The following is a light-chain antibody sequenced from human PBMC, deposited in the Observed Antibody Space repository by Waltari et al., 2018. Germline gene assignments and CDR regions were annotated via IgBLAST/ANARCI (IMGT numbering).Light chain of an antibody. Sequence: SYEVTQPPSVSVSPGQTARITCSGDALPNQYAYWYQQKPGQAPVLVIYKDTERPSGIPERFSGSSSGTTVTLTISGGQAEDEADYYCQSADSSGTYVVFGGGTKLTVL. J-gene: IGLJ2*01. V-gene: IGLV3-25*03. CDR2: KDT. CDR3: QSADSSGTYVV. CDR1: ALPNQY.